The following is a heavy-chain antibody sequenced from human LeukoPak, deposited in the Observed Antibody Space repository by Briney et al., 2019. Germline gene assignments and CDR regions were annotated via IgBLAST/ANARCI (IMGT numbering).Heavy chain of an antibody. CDR1: GFTFSSYS. V-gene: IGHV3-21*01. Sequence: GGSLRLSCAASGFTFSSYSMNWVRQAPGKGLEWVSSISSSNSYIYYADSVKGRFTISRDNAKNSLYLQMNSLRAEDTAVYYCAELGITMIGGVWGKGTTVTISS. CDR3: AELGITMIGGV. CDR2: ISSSNSYI. D-gene: IGHD3-10*02. J-gene: IGHJ6*04.